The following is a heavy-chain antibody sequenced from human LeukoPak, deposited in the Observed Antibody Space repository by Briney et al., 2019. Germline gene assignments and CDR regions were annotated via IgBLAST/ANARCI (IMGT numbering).Heavy chain of an antibody. D-gene: IGHD3-9*01. Sequence: GGSLRLSCAASGFTFSSFAMTWVRQAPGKGLEWVSGFDGNGPNTYYADSVKGRWTISRDNSKNTLYLQINSLRAEDTAVYYCARGKYDILTGPDYWGQGTLVTVSS. CDR2: FDGNGPNT. V-gene: IGHV3-23*01. J-gene: IGHJ4*02. CDR3: ARGKYDILTGPDY. CDR1: GFTFSSFA.